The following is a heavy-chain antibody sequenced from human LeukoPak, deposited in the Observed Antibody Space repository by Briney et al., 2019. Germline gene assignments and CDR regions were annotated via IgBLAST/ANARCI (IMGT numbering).Heavy chain of an antibody. Sequence: PSETLSLTCTVSGGSISSGGYYWSWIRPHPGKGLEWIGYIYYSGSTYYNPSLKSRVTISVDTSKNQFSLKLSSVTAADTAVYYCARWRTPDYGDFYGMDVWGQGTTVTVSS. CDR1: GGSISSGGYY. CDR3: ARWRTPDYGDFYGMDV. J-gene: IGHJ6*02. V-gene: IGHV4-31*03. CDR2: IYYSGST. D-gene: IGHD4-17*01.